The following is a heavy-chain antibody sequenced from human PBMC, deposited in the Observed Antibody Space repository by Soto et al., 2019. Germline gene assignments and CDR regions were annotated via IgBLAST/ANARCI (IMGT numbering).Heavy chain of an antibody. CDR3: ASCSSTSCYQYFQH. CDR1: GGTFSSYT. CDR2: IIPILGIA. V-gene: IGHV1-69*02. J-gene: IGHJ1*01. Sequence: QVQLVQSGAEVKKPGSSVKVSCKASGGTFSSYTISWVRQAPGQGLEWMGRIIPILGIANYAQKFQGRVTITADKSTSTAYMELSSLRSEDTAVYYWASCSSTSCYQYFQHCGQGTLVTVSS. D-gene: IGHD2-2*01.